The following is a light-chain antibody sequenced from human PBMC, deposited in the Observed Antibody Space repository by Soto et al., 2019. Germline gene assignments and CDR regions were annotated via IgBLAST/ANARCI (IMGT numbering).Light chain of an antibody. V-gene: IGKV1-5*01. CDR3: QQYNSQLT. CDR2: DAS. Sequence: DIQMTQSPSTLSASVGDRVTITCRASQSISSWLAWYQQKPGKAPKLLIYDASSLESGVPSRFSGSGSGTEFTLTISSLQPDDFTTYYCQQYNSQLTFGQGTKVEIK. CDR1: QSISSW. J-gene: IGKJ1*01.